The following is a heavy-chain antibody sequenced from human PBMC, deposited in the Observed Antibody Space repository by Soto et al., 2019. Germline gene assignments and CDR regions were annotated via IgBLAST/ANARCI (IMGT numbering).Heavy chain of an antibody. J-gene: IGHJ4*02. D-gene: IGHD2-15*01. CDR2: IYFSGDT. Sequence: SETLSLTCTVSGVSINSHTYYWTWIRQHPGKGLEWIGYIYFSGDTYYNPSLKSRVTMSLDTPKNQFSLKLSSVTAADTAVYYCARYCSGGSGYMSYFDYWGQGTLVTVSS. CDR1: GVSINSHTYY. CDR3: ARYCSGGSGYMSYFDY. V-gene: IGHV4-31*03.